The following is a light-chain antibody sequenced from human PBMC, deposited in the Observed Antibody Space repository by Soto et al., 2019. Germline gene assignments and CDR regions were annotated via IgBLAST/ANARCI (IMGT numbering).Light chain of an antibody. CDR3: RQYNSYSGT. CDR1: QSLSNW. V-gene: IGKV1-5*01. Sequence: DIQMTQSPSTLPASVGDRVTITCGASQSLSNWLAWYQQKPGTAPKVLIYHASNLQSGVPSRFSGSGSATEFTLTISSLQPDDFATYYCRQYNSYSGTFGQGTKVDIK. CDR2: HAS. J-gene: IGKJ1*01.